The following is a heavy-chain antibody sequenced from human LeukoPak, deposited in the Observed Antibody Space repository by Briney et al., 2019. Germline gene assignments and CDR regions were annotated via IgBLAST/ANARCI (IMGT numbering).Heavy chain of an antibody. CDR2: IKQDGSEK. CDR3: ARDRWGYSYGGD. D-gene: IGHD5-18*01. CDR1: GFTFISYW. V-gene: IGHV3-7*01. J-gene: IGHJ1*01. Sequence: PGGSLRLSCAASGFTFISYWMSWVRQAPGKGLEWVANIKQDGSEKYYVDSVKGRFTISRDNAKNSLYLQLNSLRAEDTAVYCCARDRWGYSYGGDWGQGTLVTVSS.